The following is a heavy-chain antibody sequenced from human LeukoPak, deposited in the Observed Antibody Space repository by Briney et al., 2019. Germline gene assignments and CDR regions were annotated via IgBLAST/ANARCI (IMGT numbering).Heavy chain of an antibody. V-gene: IGHV3-23*01. CDR1: GFTFSSYG. CDR3: ARAYGYYLWIDY. J-gene: IGHJ4*02. Sequence: GGSLRLSCAASGFTFSSYGMSWVRLAPGKGLEWVSGISSIDGSTYYADSVKGRFTVSRDNSKNTLYLQMNSLRAEDTAVYYCARAYGYYLWIDYWGQGTLVTVSS. D-gene: IGHD3-22*01. CDR2: ISSIDGST.